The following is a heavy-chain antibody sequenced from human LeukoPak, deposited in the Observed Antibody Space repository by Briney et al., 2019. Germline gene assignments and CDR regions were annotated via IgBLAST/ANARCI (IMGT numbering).Heavy chain of an antibody. CDR2: INHSGST. J-gene: IGHJ3*02. Sequence: SETLSLTCAVYGGSFSGYYWSWIRQPPGKGLEWIGEINHSGSTNYNPSLKSRVTISVDTSKNQFSLKLSSVTAADTAVYYCARFRMLSRGQQLGDRAFDIWGQGTMVTVSS. CDR1: GGSFSGYY. V-gene: IGHV4-34*01. D-gene: IGHD6-13*01. CDR3: ARFRMLSRGQQLGDRAFDI.